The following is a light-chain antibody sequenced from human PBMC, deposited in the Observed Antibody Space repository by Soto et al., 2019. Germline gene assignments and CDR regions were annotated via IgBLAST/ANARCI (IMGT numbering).Light chain of an antibody. J-gene: IGKJ1*01. CDR3: QQYSSYPRT. V-gene: IGKV1-5*03. CDR1: QSISSW. CDR2: KAS. Sequence: DIQMTQSPSTLSASIGDRVTITCWASQSISSWLAWYQQKPGKAPKLLIYKASSLESGVPSRFSGSASGTEFTLTISSLQPDDFATYYCQQYSSYPRTFGQGTKVDIK.